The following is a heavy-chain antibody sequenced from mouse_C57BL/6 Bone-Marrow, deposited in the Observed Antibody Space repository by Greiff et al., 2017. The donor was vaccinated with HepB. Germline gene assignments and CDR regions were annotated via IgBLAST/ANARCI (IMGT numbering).Heavy chain of an antibody. J-gene: IGHJ1*03. CDR2: ISSGGSYT. CDR3: ARRGYYYGSSYGYFDV. D-gene: IGHD1-1*01. V-gene: IGHV5-6*01. CDR1: GFTFSSYG. Sequence: DVQLQESGGDLVKPGGSLKLSCAASGFTFSSYGMSWVRQTPDKRLEWVATISSGGSYTYYPDSVKGRFTISRDNAKNTLYLQMSSLKSEDTAMYYCARRGYYYGSSYGYFDVWGTGTTVTVSS.